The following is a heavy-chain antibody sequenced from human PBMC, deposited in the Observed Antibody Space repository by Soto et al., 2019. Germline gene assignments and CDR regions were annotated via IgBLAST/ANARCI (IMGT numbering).Heavy chain of an antibody. CDR2: IYYSGST. CDR3: ARHERRAADIVVVVASGAFDI. J-gene: IGHJ3*02. Sequence: PSETLSLTCTVSGGSISSYYWSWIRQPPGKGLEWIGYIYYSGSTNYNPSLKSRVTISVDTSKNQFSLKLSSVTAADTAVYYCARHERRAADIVVVVASGAFDIWGQGTMVTVS. CDR1: GGSISSYY. V-gene: IGHV4-59*08. D-gene: IGHD2-15*01.